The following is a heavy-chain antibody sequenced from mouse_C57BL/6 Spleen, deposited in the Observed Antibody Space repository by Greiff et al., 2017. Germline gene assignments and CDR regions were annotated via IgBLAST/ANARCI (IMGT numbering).Heavy chain of an antibody. Sequence: QVQLQQPGAELVKPGASVKLSCKASGYTFTSYWMQWVKQRPGQGLEWIGEIDPSDSYTNYNQKFKGKATLTVDTSSSTAYMQLSSLTSEDSAVYYCARITTVAFDYWGQGTTLTVSS. D-gene: IGHD1-1*01. CDR1: GYTFTSYW. CDR3: ARITTVAFDY. J-gene: IGHJ2*01. V-gene: IGHV1-50*01. CDR2: IDPSDSYT.